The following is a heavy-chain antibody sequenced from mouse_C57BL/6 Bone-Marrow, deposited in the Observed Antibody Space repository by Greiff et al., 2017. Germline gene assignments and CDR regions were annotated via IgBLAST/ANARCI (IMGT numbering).Heavy chain of an antibody. CDR3: AIFPWDFDV. CDR2: IHPSDGAT. V-gene: IGHV1-74*01. Sequence: VQLQQPGAELVKPGASVKVSCKASGYTFTSYWMHWVKQRPGQSLEWIGVIHPSDGATSYNQKFKGKATLTVDKSSSTAYMQLSSLTSEDSAVYYCAIFPWDFDVWGTGTTVTVSS. CDR1: GYTFTSYW. J-gene: IGHJ1*03.